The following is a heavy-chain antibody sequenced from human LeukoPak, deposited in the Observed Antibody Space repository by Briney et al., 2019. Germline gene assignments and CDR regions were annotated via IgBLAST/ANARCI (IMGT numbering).Heavy chain of an antibody. CDR2: ISGSGGST. CDR1: GFTFSSYW. CDR3: AKKRGETYYYDSSGYYAVDY. D-gene: IGHD3-22*01. J-gene: IGHJ4*02. Sequence: PGGSLRLSCAASGFTFSSYWMSWVRQAPGKGLEWVSTISGSGGSTYYADSVRGRFTISRDNSKNTLYLQMNSLRAEDTAIYYCAKKRGETYYYDSSGYYAVDYWGQGTLVTVSS. V-gene: IGHV3-23*01.